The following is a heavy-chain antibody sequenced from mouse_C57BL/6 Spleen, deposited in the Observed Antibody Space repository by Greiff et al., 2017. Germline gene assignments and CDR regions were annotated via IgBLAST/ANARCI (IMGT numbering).Heavy chain of an antibody. V-gene: IGHV1-69*01. J-gene: IGHJ3*01. Sequence: QVQLQQSGAELVMPGASVKLSCKASGYTFTSYWMHWVKQRPGQGLEWIGEIDPSDSYTNYNQKFKGKSTLTVDKSSSTAYMQLSSLTSEDSAVYYCARDSSCYKRFAYWGQGTLVTVSA. CDR3: ARDSSCYKRFAY. D-gene: IGHD3-2*02. CDR1: GYTFTSYW. CDR2: IDPSDSYT.